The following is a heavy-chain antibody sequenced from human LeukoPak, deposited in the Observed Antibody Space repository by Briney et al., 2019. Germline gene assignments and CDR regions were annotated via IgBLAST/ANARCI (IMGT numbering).Heavy chain of an antibody. CDR1: GFTFSSYS. Sequence: GGSLRLSCAASGFTFSSYSMNWVRQAPGKGLEWVSSISSSSSYIYYADSVKGRFTISRDNAKNSLYLQMNSLRAEDTAVYCCARDSGRDGYTSWGQGTLVTVSS. CDR3: ARDSGRDGYTS. V-gene: IGHV3-21*01. D-gene: IGHD5-24*01. CDR2: ISSSSSYI. J-gene: IGHJ5*02.